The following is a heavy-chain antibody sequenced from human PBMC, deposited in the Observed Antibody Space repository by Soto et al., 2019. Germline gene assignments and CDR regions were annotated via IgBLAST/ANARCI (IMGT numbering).Heavy chain of an antibody. V-gene: IGHV2-5*01. CDR2: IYWNDDK. J-gene: IGHJ4*02. D-gene: IGHD5-12*01. CDR1: GFSLSARGAG. Sequence: SGLTLVNPPQTLTLTGTFSGFSLSARGAGVGWIRQPPGKALEWLAVIYWNDDKRYRPSLKSRVTIAKDTSKNEVVLTMTSMDPMDTATYYCTHCSGYEQFEYWGQGTLVTVSS. CDR3: THCSGYEQFEY.